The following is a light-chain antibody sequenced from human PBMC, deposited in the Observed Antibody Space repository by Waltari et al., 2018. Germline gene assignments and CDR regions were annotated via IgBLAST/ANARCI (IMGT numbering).Light chain of an antibody. CDR2: DVS. CDR1: QRLNTY. J-gene: IGKJ1*01. Sequence: IQMTQSPPSLSAYVGDTVTITCRASQRLNTYLNWYQQKPGKAPKLLIYDVSSLQSGVPSRFSGSGSGTDFTLTISSLQPEDFATYYCQQSYSTPRTFGHGTKVEI. V-gene: IGKV1-39*01. CDR3: QQSYSTPRT.